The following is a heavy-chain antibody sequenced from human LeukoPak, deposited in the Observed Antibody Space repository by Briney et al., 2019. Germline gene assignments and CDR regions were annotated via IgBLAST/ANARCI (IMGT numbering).Heavy chain of an antibody. D-gene: IGHD2-21*02. V-gene: IGHV1-18*01. CDR3: ASTSPYCGGDCSIDY. CDR2: ISAYNGNT. J-gene: IGHJ4*02. CDR1: GYTFTSYG. Sequence: GASVKVSCKASGYTFTSYGISWVRQAPGQGLEWMGWISAYNGNTNYAQKLQGRVTITTDESTSTAYMELSSLRSEDTAVYYCASTSPYCGGDCSIDYWGQGTLVTVSS.